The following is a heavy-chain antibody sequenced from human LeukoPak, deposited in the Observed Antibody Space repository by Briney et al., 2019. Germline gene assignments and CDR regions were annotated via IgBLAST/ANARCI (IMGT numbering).Heavy chain of an antibody. J-gene: IGHJ4*02. V-gene: IGHV3-30*04. CDR2: ISYDGSNK. Sequence: GRSLRLSCAASGFTFSSYAMHWVRQAPGKGLEWVAVISYDGSNKYYADSVKGRFTISRDNSKNTLYLQMNSLRAEDTAVYYCARDPFAGTTVTHEGADYWGQGTLVTVSS. D-gene: IGHD4-17*01. CDR3: ARDPFAGTTVTHEGADY. CDR1: GFTFSSYA.